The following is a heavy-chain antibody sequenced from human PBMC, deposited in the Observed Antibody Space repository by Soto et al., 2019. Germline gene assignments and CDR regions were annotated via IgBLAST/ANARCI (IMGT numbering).Heavy chain of an antibody. CDR2: IYYSGST. D-gene: IGHD5-18*01. CDR1: GGSISSSSYY. CDR3: ARHIRYSYENPHRYYYYYYMDV. J-gene: IGHJ6*03. Sequence: SETLSLTCTVSGGSISSSSYYWGWIRQPPGKGLEWIGSIYYSGSTYYNPSLKSRVTISVDTSKNQFSLKLSSVTAADTAVYYCARHIRYSYENPHRYYYYYYMDVWGKGTTVTVSS. V-gene: IGHV4-39*01.